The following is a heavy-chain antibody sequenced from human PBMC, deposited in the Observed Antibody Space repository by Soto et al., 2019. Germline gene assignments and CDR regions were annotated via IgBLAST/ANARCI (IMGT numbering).Heavy chain of an antibody. CDR2: ISGSGGST. V-gene: IGHV3-23*01. Sequence: GGSLRLSCAASGFIFSSYAMTWVRQAPGKGLEWVSAISGSGGSTYYADSVKGRFNISRDNSKNTLFLQMDSLRDEDTAVYYCARVGGSYYGSWDYWGQGTVVTVSS. CDR3: ARVGGSYYGSWDY. J-gene: IGHJ4*02. D-gene: IGHD1-26*01. CDR1: GFIFSSYA.